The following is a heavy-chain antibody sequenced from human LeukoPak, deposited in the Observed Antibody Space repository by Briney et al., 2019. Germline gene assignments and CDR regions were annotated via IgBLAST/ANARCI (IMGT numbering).Heavy chain of an antibody. CDR3: AKETLRFLEWLHYFDY. V-gene: IGHV3-23*01. CDR2: ISGSGGST. CDR1: GFTFSSYA. J-gene: IGHJ4*02. Sequence: GGSLRLSCAASGFTFSSYAMSWVRQAPGKGLEWVSAISGSGGSTYYADSVKGRFTISRDNSKNTLYLQMNSLRAGDTAVYYCAKETLRFLEWLHYFDYWGQGTLVTVSS. D-gene: IGHD3-3*01.